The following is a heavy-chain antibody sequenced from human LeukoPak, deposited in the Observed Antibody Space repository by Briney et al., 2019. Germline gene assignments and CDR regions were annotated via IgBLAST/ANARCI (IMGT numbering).Heavy chain of an antibody. D-gene: IGHD3-10*01. J-gene: IGHJ4*02. CDR1: GFTFSSYA. V-gene: IGHV3-23*01. CDR2: ISGSGGST. CDR3: AKPYYGSGSYYGFNYYAFDY. Sequence: PGGSLRLSCAASGFTFSSYAMSWVRQAPGKGLEWVSIISGSGGSTNYADSVKGRFTISRDNSKNTLYPQMNSLRAEDTAVYYCAKPYYGSGSYYGFNYYAFDYWGQGTLVTVSS.